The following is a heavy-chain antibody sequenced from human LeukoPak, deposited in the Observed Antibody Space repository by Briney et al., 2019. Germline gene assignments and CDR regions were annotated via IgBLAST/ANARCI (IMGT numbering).Heavy chain of an antibody. Sequence: ASVKVSCKASGYTFTSYDINWVRQAPGQGLEWMGWISAYNGNTNYAQKLQGRVTMTTDTSTSTAYMELRSLRSDDTAVYYCARVRFTIFRVYYYYYMDVWGKGTTVTISS. CDR3: ARVRFTIFRVYYYYYMDV. J-gene: IGHJ6*03. D-gene: IGHD3-9*01. CDR2: ISAYNGNT. CDR1: GYTFTSYD. V-gene: IGHV1-18*01.